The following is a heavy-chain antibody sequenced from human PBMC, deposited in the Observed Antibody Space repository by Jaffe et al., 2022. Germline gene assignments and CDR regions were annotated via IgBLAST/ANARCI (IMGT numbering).Heavy chain of an antibody. J-gene: IGHJ6*03. CDR3: ARHFYGSGSYFSYYYMDV. CDR2: IYPGDSDT. Sequence: EVQLVQSGAEVKKPGESLKISCKGSGYSFTSYWIGWVRQMPGKGLEWMGIIYPGDSDTRYSPSFQGQVTISADKSISTAYLQWSSLKASDTAMYYCARHFYGSGSYFSYYYMDVWGKGTTVTVSS. D-gene: IGHD3-10*01. V-gene: IGHV5-51*01. CDR1: GYSFTSYW.